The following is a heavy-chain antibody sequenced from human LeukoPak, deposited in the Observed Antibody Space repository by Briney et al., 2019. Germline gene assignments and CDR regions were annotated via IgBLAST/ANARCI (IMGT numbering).Heavy chain of an antibody. CDR1: GFTFSSYW. CDR2: MRQDGGEI. Sequence: GGSLRLSCAASGFTFSSYWMSWVRQAPGKGLEWVANMRQDGGEIYYVDSVKGRFTISRDNAKNSLYLQMNSLRAEDTAVYYCARGGSYLNWFDPWGQGTLVTVSS. J-gene: IGHJ5*02. D-gene: IGHD1-26*01. CDR3: ARGGSYLNWFDP. V-gene: IGHV3-7*01.